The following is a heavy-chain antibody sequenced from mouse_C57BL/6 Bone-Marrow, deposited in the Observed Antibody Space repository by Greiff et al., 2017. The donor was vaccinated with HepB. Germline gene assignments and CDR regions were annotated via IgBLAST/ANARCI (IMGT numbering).Heavy chain of an antibody. CDR2: ISGGGGNT. D-gene: IGHD2-4*01. CDR1: GFTFSSYT. CDR3: ARHDYDYDGNGYFDV. V-gene: IGHV5-9*01. Sequence: EVQLVESGGGLVKPGGSLKLSCAASGFTFSSYTMSWVRQTPEKRLEWVATISGGGGNTYYPDSVKGRFTISSDNAQNTLYLQMSSLRSEDTALYYCARHDYDYDGNGYFDVWGTGTTVTVSS. J-gene: IGHJ1*03.